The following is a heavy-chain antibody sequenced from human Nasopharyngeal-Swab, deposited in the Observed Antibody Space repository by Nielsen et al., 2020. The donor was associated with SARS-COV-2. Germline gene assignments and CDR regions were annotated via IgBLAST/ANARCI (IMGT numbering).Heavy chain of an antibody. CDR2: IGAAGDT. V-gene: IGHV3-13*01. CDR1: GFTFSSYD. CDR3: ARDPFRYYDSSGYYPNDYFDY. D-gene: IGHD3-22*01. J-gene: IGHJ4*02. Sequence: GGSLRLSCAASGFTFSSYDMHWVRQATGRGLEWVSAIGAAGDTYYPDSVKGRFTISRDNSKNTLYLQMNSLRAEDTAVYYCARDPFRYYDSSGYYPNDYFDYWGQGTLVTVSS.